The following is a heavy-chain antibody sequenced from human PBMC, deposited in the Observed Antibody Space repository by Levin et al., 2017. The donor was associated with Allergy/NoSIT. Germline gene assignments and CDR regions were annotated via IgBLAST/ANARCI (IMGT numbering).Heavy chain of an antibody. V-gene: IGHV4-31*03. D-gene: IGHD3-10*01. CDR1: GASISRGSYY. CDR3: ARDECAWFGECYGPDV. J-gene: IGHJ6*02. Sequence: SETLSLTCTVSGASISRGSYYWTWIRQLPGKGLEWIGFIPHSASASYNPSLRSRLTLSLDTSKNQFSLKLASVTVADTAVYYCARDECAWFGECYGPDVWGQGTTVIVSS. CDR2: IPHSASA.